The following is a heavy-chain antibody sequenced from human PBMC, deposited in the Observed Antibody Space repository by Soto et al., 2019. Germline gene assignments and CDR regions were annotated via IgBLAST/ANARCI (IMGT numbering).Heavy chain of an antibody. CDR3: TTDSYSTIIIVRFDY. Sequence: LSRAASRVSLWNAGVNVARQKQGKGLEWVGRIKSKTDGGTTDYAAPVKGRFAISRDDSNNMVYLQMNSLKIEDTAVYYCTTDSYSTIIIVRFDYWAHGTLVTVSS. J-gene: IGHJ4*01. D-gene: IGHD3-22*01. CDR2: IKSKTDGGTT. CDR1: RVSLWNAG. V-gene: IGHV3-15*07.